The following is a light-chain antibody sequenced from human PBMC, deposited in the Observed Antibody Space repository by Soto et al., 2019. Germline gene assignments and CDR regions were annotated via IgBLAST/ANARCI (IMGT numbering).Light chain of an antibody. CDR1: TSDVGGYNY. V-gene: IGLV2-11*01. J-gene: IGLJ1*01. CDR2: DVT. CDR3: CSYSQRQRPLYV. Sequence: QSALTQPRSVPGSPGQSVTISCTGTTSDVGGYNYVSWYQQHPGKAPKLMIYDVTKRPSGVPDRFSGSKSGNEASLNNCGLQAGAAADSYCCSYSQRQRPLYVVGTGTELTVL.